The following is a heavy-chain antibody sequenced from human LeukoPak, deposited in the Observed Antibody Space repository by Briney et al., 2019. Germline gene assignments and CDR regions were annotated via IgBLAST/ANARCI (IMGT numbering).Heavy chain of an antibody. CDR2: IYSGGST. D-gene: IGHD3-9*01. CDR1: GLTVSSNY. V-gene: IGHV3-66*01. J-gene: IGHJ4*02. CDR3: ARTAGITIFNYYFDY. Sequence: GGSLRLSCAASGLTVSSNYMSWVRQAPGKGLEWVSVIYSGGSTYYADSVKGRFTISRDNSKNTLYLQMNSLRAEDTAVYYCARTAGITIFNYYFDYWGQGTLVTVSS.